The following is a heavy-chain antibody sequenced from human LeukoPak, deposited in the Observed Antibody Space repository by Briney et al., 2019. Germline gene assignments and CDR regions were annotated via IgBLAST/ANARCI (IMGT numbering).Heavy chain of an antibody. CDR1: GFTVSSNS. J-gene: IGHJ4*02. V-gene: IGHV3-53*01. CDR2: LYSAGST. Sequence: GGSLRLSCAASGFTVSSNSMSWVRQAPGKGLEWVSVLYSAGSTYYADSVKGRFTLSRDNSQNTLYLQMNSLRADDTAVYYCARDLFWVIAPAAGPLEGGDDYWGQGTLVTVSS. D-gene: IGHD6-13*01. CDR3: ARDLFWVIAPAAGPLEGGDDY.